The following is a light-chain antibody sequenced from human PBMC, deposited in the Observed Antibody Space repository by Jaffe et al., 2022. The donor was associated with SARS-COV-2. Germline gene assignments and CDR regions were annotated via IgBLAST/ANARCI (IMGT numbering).Light chain of an antibody. J-gene: IGKJ2*01. CDR3: QQCHTTPYA. CDR2: AAS. V-gene: IGKV1-39*01. Sequence: DIQMTQSPSSLSTSVGDRVTITCRASQRIGRFLNWYQQKPGRAPKLLIYAASNLQSGVPSRFSGSGSGTDFTLTISSLQPEDFATYYCQQCHTTPYAFGQGTKLEIK. CDR1: QRIGRF.